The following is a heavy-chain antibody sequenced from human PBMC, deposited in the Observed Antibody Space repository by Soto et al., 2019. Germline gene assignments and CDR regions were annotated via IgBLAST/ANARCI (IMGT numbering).Heavy chain of an antibody. CDR3: ARVRRSQGFQYYDFWSGYYTPFFDY. CDR1: GGSVSSGSYY. J-gene: IGHJ4*02. CDR2: IYYSGST. Sequence: QVQLQESGPGLVKPSETLSLTCTVSGGSVSSGSYYWSWIRQPPGKGLEWIGYIYYSGSTNYNPSLKSRVTISVDTSKNQFSLKLSSVTAADTAVYYCARVRRSQGFQYYDFWSGYYTPFFDYWGQGTLVTVSS. D-gene: IGHD3-3*01. V-gene: IGHV4-61*01.